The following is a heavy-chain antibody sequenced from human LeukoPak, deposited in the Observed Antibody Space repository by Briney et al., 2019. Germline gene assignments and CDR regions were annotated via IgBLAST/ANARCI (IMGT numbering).Heavy chain of an antibody. V-gene: IGHV4-61*02. CDR1: GGSISSSSYY. CDR2: IYTSGST. CDR3: ARVYSSSGWYGSFQH. Sequence: PSETLSLTCTVSGGSISSSSYYWRWIRQPAGKGLEWIVRIYTSGSTNYNPSLKSRVTMSVDTSKNQFSLRLISVTAADTAVYYCARVYSSSGWYGSFQHWGQGTLVSVSS. J-gene: IGHJ1*01. D-gene: IGHD6-19*01.